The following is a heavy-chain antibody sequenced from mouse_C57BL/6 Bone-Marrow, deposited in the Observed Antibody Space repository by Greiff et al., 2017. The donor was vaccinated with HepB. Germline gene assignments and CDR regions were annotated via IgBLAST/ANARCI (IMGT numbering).Heavy chain of an antibody. CDR2: IYPGDGDT. Sequence: QVHVKQSGPELVKPGASVKISCKASGYAFSSSWMNWVKQRPGKGLEWIGRIYPGDGDTNYNGKFKGKATLTADKSSSTAYMQLSSLTSEDSAVYFCARSPSSYGSSYDTWFAYWGQGTLVTVSA. CDR3: ARSPSSYGSSYDTWFAY. CDR1: GYAFSSSW. D-gene: IGHD1-1*01. V-gene: IGHV1-82*01. J-gene: IGHJ3*01.